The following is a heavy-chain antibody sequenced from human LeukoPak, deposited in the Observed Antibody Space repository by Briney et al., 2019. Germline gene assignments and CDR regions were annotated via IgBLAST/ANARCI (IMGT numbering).Heavy chain of an antibody. V-gene: IGHV4-59*01. J-gene: IGHJ3*02. CDR3: ARVRWGPYYYDTSAFDI. D-gene: IGHD3-22*01. Sequence: SATLSLTCTVSGGSISSYYWTWIRQPPGKGLGWVGYIYYSGSTNYNPSLKSRVTISGDTSKNQFSLKLSSVTAADTAVYYCARVRWGPYYYDTSAFDIWGQGTMVTVSS. CDR2: IYYSGST. CDR1: GGSISSYY.